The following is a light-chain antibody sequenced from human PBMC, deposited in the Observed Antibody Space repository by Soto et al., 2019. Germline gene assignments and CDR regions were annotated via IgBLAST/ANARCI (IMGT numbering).Light chain of an antibody. CDR2: DAS. J-gene: IGKJ2*01. CDR3: QQRSDWPS. CDR1: QSVGDY. Sequence: EIVLTQSPATLSLSPGERATLSCRASQSVGDYLAWYQQKLGQAPRLLIYDASNRATGIPARFSGSGSGTDFTRTISSLEPEDFAVYYCQQRSDWPSFGQGTKLEIK. V-gene: IGKV3-11*01.